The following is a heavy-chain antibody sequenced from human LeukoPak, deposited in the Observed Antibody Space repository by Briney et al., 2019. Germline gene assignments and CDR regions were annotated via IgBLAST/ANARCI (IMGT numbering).Heavy chain of an antibody. CDR3: ASGDFWSGYYNGFMPDP. V-gene: IGHV3-66*02. CDR1: GFPVSSNY. CDR2: IYSGGSK. Sequence: PGGSLRLSCAASGFPVSSNYKRWVRQATGKGLEWVSVIYSGGSKFYADPGKGRFTISRDNSKNTLYLQMNSLRAEDTAVYYCASGDFWSGYYNGFMPDPWGQGTLVTVSS. D-gene: IGHD3-3*01. J-gene: IGHJ5*02.